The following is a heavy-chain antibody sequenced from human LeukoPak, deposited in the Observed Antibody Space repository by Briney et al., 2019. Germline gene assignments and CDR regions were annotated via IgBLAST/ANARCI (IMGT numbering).Heavy chain of an antibody. CDR1: GFTFSEYY. CDR2: ISSTADIV. J-gene: IGHJ4*02. D-gene: IGHD6-19*01. CDR3: ARETVAGTFDY. V-gene: IGHV3-11*01. Sequence: PGGSLRLSCAASGFTFSEYYMSWIRQAPGKGPEWVSDISSTADIVSYADFVLGRFTISRDNGDDSLSLQLNNLRAEDTAVYYCARETVAGTFDYWSQGTLVTVSS.